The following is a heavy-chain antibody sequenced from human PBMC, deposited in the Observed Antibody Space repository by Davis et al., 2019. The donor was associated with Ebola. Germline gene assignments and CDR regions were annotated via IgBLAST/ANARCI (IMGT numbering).Heavy chain of an antibody. D-gene: IGHD3-3*01. J-gene: IGHJ4*02. V-gene: IGHV3-53*01. CDR2: IYSGGSR. CDR1: GFTVSSNY. CDR3: AKDTPPYYDFWSGYFGY. Sequence: GESLKISCAASGFTVSSNYMSWVRQAPGKGLEWVSVIYSGGSRYYADSVKGRFTISRDNSKNTLYLQMNSLRAEDTAVYYCAKDTPPYYDFWSGYFGYWGQGTLVTVSS.